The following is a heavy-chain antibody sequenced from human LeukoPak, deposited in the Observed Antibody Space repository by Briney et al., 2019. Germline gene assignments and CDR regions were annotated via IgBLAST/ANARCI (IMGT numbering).Heavy chain of an antibody. CDR2: ISENGDGR. J-gene: IGHJ4*02. CDR3: TKDWSASY. V-gene: IGHV3-23*01. CDR1: GFTFSNFA. Sequence: GGSLRLSCAASGFTFSNFAMTWVRQAPGKGLRWVSAISENGDGRYYAGSVKGRFTISRDNSRNMLYLQMNSLRAEDTALYYCTKDWSASYWGQGTLVTVSS.